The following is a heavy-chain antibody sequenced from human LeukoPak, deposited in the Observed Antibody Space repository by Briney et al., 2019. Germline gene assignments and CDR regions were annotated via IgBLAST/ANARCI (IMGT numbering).Heavy chain of an antibody. Sequence: SQTLSLTCTVSGGSISSGDYYWSWIRQPPGKGLEWIGYIYYSGSTYYNPSLKSRVTISVDTSKNQFSLKLSFVTAADTAVYYCARVRDGDYSYYFDYWGQGTLVTVSS. CDR3: ARVRDGDYSYYFDY. CDR2: IYYSGST. CDR1: GGSISSGDYY. V-gene: IGHV4-30-4*01. J-gene: IGHJ4*02. D-gene: IGHD4-17*01.